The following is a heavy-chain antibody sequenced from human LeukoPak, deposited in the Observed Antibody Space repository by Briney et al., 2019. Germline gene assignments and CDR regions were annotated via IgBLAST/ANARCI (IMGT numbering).Heavy chain of an antibody. J-gene: IGHJ6*03. D-gene: IGHD2-15*01. V-gene: IGHV4-59*11. Sequence: SETLSLTCTVSGGSISRHYWSWIRQPPGKGLEWIGYIYYSGSTNYNPSLKSRVTISVDTSKNQFSLKLSSVTAADTAVYYCARGYCSGGSCYHYYYYMDVWGKGTTVTVSS. CDR2: IYYSGST. CDR3: ARGYCSGGSCYHYYYYMDV. CDR1: GGSISRHY.